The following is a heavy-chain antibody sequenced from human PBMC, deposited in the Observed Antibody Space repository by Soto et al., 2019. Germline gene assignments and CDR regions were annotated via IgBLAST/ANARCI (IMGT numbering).Heavy chain of an antibody. V-gene: IGHV4-30-4*01. CDR2: ISYSGST. CDR1: GGSISSGNYY. Sequence: QVQLQESGPGLVKPSQTLSLTCTVSGGSISSGNYYWSWIRQPPGKGLEWIGFISYSGSTYYNAYLKSRVTISVDTSKNQFSLNLSFVTAADTAVYYCATMGTPATGLYYFDYWGQGTLVTVSS. J-gene: IGHJ4*02. CDR3: ATMGTPATGLYYFDY. D-gene: IGHD1-7*01.